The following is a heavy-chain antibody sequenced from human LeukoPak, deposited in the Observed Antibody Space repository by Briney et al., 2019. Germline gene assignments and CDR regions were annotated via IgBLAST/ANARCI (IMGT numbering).Heavy chain of an antibody. V-gene: IGHV3-49*04. CDR1: GFNFGDYV. J-gene: IGHJ4*01. Sequence: GRSLRLSCATSGFNFGDYVMSWVRQAPGKGLEWVGSIRSKVYGGTSDYAASVSGRSIISRDDSQSTAYLEMHRLRTEDTGVYYCAKGSFNPAFLDHWGQGNLVIVSS. CDR3: AKGSFNPAFLDH. CDR2: IRSKVYGGTS. D-gene: IGHD1-26*01.